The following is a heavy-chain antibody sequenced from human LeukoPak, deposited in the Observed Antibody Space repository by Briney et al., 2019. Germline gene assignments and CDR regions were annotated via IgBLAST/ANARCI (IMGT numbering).Heavy chain of an antibody. Sequence: PGGSLRLSCAASGFTFSTYSMNWVRQAPGKGLEWVSSITVSTSYIYYADSVRGRFTIFRDNAKNSLYLQMNSLRAEDTAVYYCARLAYCGGDCYWFDLWGRGTLVTISS. CDR1: GFTFSTYS. V-gene: IGHV3-21*01. D-gene: IGHD2-21*02. CDR2: ITVSTSYI. CDR3: ARLAYCGGDCYWFDL. J-gene: IGHJ2*01.